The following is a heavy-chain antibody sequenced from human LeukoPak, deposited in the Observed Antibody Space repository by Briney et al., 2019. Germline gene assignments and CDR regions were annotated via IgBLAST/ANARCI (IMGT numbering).Heavy chain of an antibody. CDR2: INSDGSST. D-gene: IGHD3-22*01. Sequence: GGSLRLSCAASGFTFSGYWMHWVRQAPGKGLVWVSRINSDGSSTSYADSVKGRFTISRDNAKNTLYLQMNSLRAEDTAVYYCARGSGSISYFDYWGQGTLVTVSS. CDR3: ARGSGSISYFDY. J-gene: IGHJ4*02. CDR1: GFTFSGYW. V-gene: IGHV3-74*01.